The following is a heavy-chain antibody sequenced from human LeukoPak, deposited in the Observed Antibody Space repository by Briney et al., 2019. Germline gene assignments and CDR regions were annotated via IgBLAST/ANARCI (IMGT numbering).Heavy chain of an antibody. Sequence: GASVKVSCKASGYTLTSYYMYSVRQASGQGLEWMGIINPSGGSTSYAQKFQGRVTMTRDTSTSTVYMELSSLRSEDTAVYYCAREGRWLQPTLFDYWGQGTLVTVSS. CDR3: AREGRWLQPTLFDY. V-gene: IGHV1-46*01. D-gene: IGHD5-24*01. CDR2: INPSGGST. J-gene: IGHJ4*02. CDR1: GYTLTSYY.